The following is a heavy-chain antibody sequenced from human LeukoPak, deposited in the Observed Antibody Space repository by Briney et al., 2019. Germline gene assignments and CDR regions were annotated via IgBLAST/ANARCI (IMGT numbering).Heavy chain of an antibody. J-gene: IGHJ4*02. V-gene: IGHV4-34*01. CDR1: GGSFSGYY. CDR3: ARRSVEPADNGDYDSSGFYYFDY. D-gene: IGHD3-22*01. CDR2: INHSGST. Sequence: SPSETLSLTCAVYGGSFSGYYWSWIRQPPGKGLEWIGEINHSGSTNYNPSLKSRVTISVDTSKNQFSLKLSSVTAADTAVYYCARRSVEPADNGDYDSSGFYYFDYWGQGTLVTVSS.